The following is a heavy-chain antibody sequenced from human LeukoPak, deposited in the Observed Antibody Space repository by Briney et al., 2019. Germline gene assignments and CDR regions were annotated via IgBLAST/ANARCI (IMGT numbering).Heavy chain of an antibody. CDR3: ARGYYGDYPAWFDP. V-gene: IGHV1-8*01. CDR1: GYTFTSYD. J-gene: IGHJ5*02. CDR2: MNPNSGNT. Sequence: ASVKVSCKASGYTFTSYDINWVRQATGQGLEWMGWMNPNSGNTGYAQKFQGRVTMTRNTSISTAHMELSSLRSEDTAVYYCARGYYGDYPAWFDPWGQGTLVTVSS. D-gene: IGHD4-17*01.